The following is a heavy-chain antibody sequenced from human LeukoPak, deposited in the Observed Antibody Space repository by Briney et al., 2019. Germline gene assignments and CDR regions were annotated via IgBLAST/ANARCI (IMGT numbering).Heavy chain of an antibody. J-gene: IGHJ4*02. CDR2: ISYDGSNK. CDR3: ARGETYYYDSSGYRTLDY. CDR1: GFTFSSYA. Sequence: GGSLRLSCAASGFTFSSYAMHWVRQAPGKGLEWVAVISYDGSNKYYADSVKGRFTISRDNSKNTLYLQMNSLRAEDTAVYYCARGETYYYDSSGYRTLDYWGQGTLVTVSS. V-gene: IGHV3-30*04. D-gene: IGHD3-22*01.